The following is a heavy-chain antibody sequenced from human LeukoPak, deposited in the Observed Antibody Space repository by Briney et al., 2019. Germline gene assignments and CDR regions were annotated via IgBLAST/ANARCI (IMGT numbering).Heavy chain of an antibody. CDR3: ARDDLRGYCSSTSCYGKAFDI. J-gene: IGHJ3*02. D-gene: IGHD2-2*01. CDR1: GGSISSSSYY. CDR2: IYYSGST. V-gene: IGHV4-39*07. Sequence: SETMSLTCTVSGGSISSSSYYWGRIRQPPGKGLEWIGSIYYSGSTYYNPSLKSRVTISVDTSKHQFSLKLSSVTAADTAVYYCARDDLRGYCSSTSCYGKAFDIWGQGTMVTVSS.